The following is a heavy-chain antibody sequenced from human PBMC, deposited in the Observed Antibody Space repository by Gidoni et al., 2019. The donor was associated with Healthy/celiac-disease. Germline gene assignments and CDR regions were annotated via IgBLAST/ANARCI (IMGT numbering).Heavy chain of an antibody. CDR2: IYYSGST. J-gene: IGHJ4*02. V-gene: IGHV4-31*01. Sequence: QVQLQESGPGLVKPSQTMSLTCTISGGSITSGGYSWRWIRQHQGTGLDWSGYIYYSGSTYYNPSLKSLVTISLDTSKNQFSLKLSSVTAAYTAVYYCARGGIYCICGSCYQYYFDYWGQGTLVTVSS. CDR1: GGSITSGGYS. D-gene: IGHD2-15*01. CDR3: ARGGIYCICGSCYQYYFDY.